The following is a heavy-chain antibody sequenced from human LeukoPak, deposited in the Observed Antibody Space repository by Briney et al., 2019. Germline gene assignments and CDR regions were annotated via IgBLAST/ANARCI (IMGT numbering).Heavy chain of an antibody. Sequence: SQTLSLTCAISGDSVSSNSAAWNWIRQSPSRGLEWLGRTYYRSKWYNDYAVSVKSRITINPDTSKNQFSLQLNSVTPEDTAVYYCARAASSSWYFGGTGGFDYWGQGTLVTVSS. CDR1: GDSVSSNSAA. V-gene: IGHV6-1*01. D-gene: IGHD6-13*01. J-gene: IGHJ4*02. CDR3: ARAASSSWYFGGTGGFDY. CDR2: TYYRSKWYN.